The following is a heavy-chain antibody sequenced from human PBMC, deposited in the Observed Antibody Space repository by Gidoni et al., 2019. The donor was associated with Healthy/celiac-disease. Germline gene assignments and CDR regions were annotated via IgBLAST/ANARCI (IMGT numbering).Heavy chain of an antibody. J-gene: IGHJ5*02. V-gene: IGHV4-31*03. CDR3: ARSLGYCSGGSCYSDNWFDP. CDR2: IYYSGST. D-gene: IGHD2-15*01. CDR1: GGSISSGGYY. Sequence: QVQLQESGPGLVKPSQTLSLTCTVSGGSISSGGYYWSWIRQHPGKGLEWIGYIYYSGSTYYNPSLKSRVTISVDTSKNQFSLKLSSVTAADTAVYYCARSLGYCSGGSCYSDNWFDPWGQGTLVTVSS.